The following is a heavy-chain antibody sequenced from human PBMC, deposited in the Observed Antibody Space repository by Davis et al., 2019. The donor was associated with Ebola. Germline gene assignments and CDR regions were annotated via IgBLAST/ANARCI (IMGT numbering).Heavy chain of an antibody. Sequence: GESLKISCAASGFTFSSYSMNWVRQAPGKGLEWVSSISSSSSYIYYADSVKGRFTISRDNAKNSLYLQMNSLRAEDTAVYYCARDTFYYDSSGYSTGVGVWGQGTTVTVSS. V-gene: IGHV3-21*01. CDR1: GFTFSSYS. D-gene: IGHD3-22*01. CDR3: ARDTFYYDSSGYSTGVGV. CDR2: ISSSSSYI. J-gene: IGHJ6*02.